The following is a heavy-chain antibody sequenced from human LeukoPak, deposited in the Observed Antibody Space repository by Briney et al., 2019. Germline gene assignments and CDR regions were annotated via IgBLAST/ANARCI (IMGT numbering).Heavy chain of an antibody. Sequence: SVKVSCKASGGTFSSYAIIWVRQAPGQGLEWMGGIIPIFGTANYAQKFQGRVTITTDESTSTAYMELSSLRSEDTAVYYCATRDKNYDFWSGYSDYWGQGTLVTVSS. V-gene: IGHV1-69*05. CDR2: IIPIFGTA. D-gene: IGHD3-3*01. J-gene: IGHJ4*02. CDR1: GGTFSSYA. CDR3: ATRDKNYDFWSGYSDY.